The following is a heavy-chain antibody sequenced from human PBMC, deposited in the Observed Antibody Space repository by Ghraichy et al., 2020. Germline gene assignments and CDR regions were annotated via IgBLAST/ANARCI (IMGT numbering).Heavy chain of an antibody. CDR1: GFTFSSYA. Sequence: LPCAASGFTFSSYAMHWVRQAPGKGLEWVAVISYDGSNKYYADSVKGRFTISRDNSKNTLYLQMNSLRAEDTAVYYCAGGPYDILTGSKKGPPYYYYYYGMDVWGQGTTVTVSS. J-gene: IGHJ6*02. V-gene: IGHV3-30-3*01. CDR3: AGGPYDILTGSKKGPPYYYYYYGMDV. CDR2: ISYDGSNK. D-gene: IGHD3-9*01.